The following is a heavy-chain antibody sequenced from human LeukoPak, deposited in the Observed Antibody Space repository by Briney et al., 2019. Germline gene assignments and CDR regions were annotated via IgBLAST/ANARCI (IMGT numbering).Heavy chain of an antibody. V-gene: IGHV4-4*07. CDR1: GGSISSYY. CDR2: IYTSGST. D-gene: IGHD6-19*01. J-gene: IGHJ4*02. Sequence: PSETLSCTGTVSGGSISSYYWSGIRQPAGKGLEWIGRIYTSGSTNYNPSLKSRVTISVDKSKNQFSLKLSSVTAADTAVYYCAGSEYDDERAVAAPHFDYCRQGTLVTVSS. CDR3: AGSEYDDERAVAAPHFDY.